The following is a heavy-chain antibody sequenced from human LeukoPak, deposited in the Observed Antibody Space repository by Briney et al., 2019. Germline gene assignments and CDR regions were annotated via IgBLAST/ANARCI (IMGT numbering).Heavy chain of an antibody. CDR2: ISSSSSYT. J-gene: IGHJ4*02. CDR3: ARDLYGDYVDY. V-gene: IGHV3-11*06. Sequence: GGSLRLSCAASGFTFSDYYMSWIRQAPGKGLEWVSYISSSSSYTNYADSVKGRSTISRDNAKNSLYLQMNSLRAEDTAVYYCARDLYGDYVDYWGQGTLVTVSS. D-gene: IGHD4-17*01. CDR1: GFTFSDYY.